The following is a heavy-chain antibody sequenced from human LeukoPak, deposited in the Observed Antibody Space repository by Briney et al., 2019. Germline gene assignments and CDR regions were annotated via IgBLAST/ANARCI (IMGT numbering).Heavy chain of an antibody. CDR3: ARWYCSSAYCYYDY. D-gene: IGHD2-2*01. V-gene: IGHV3-30*02. CDR2: IRYDGSNK. CDR1: GFTFSSYG. Sequence: GGSLRLSCAASGFTFSSYGMHWVRQAPGKGLEWVAFIRYDGSNKYYADSVKGRFTISRDNSKNTLYLEMNSLRAEDTAVYCCARWYCSSAYCYYDYWGQGTLVTVSS. J-gene: IGHJ4*02.